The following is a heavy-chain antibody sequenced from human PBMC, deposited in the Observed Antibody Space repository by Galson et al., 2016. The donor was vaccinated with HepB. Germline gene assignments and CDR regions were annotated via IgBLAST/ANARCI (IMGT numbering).Heavy chain of an antibody. CDR1: GFTFTSHW. CDR3: ARDMYTTARDY. CDR2: IKEDGSVK. Sequence: SLRLSCAASGFTFTSHWLSRIRQAPGKGLERVANIKEDGSVKNYVDSVRGRFTISRDNAKNSLYLQMNSLRAEDTAVYYCARDMYTTARDYWGQGTLVTVSS. J-gene: IGHJ4*02. V-gene: IGHV3-7*01. D-gene: IGHD2/OR15-2a*01.